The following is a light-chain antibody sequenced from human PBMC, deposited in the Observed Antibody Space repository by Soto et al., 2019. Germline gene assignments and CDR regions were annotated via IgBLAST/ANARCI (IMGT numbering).Light chain of an antibody. Sequence: QSVLTQPASVSGSPGQSITISCTGISSDVGGYNYVSWYQHHPGKAPKLMIYDVSNRPSGVSNRFSGSKSGNTASLTISGLQPEDEADYYCCSYTTSNTRQIVFGTGTKITVL. CDR3: CSYTTSNTRQIV. J-gene: IGLJ1*01. CDR2: DVS. V-gene: IGLV2-14*03. CDR1: SSDVGGYNY.